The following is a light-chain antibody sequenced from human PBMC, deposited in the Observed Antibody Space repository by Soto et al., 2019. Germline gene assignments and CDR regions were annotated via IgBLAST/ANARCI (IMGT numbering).Light chain of an antibody. Sequence: EIVMTQSPATLSVSPGDRATLSCRAGQPLNNNVAWYQHKPGQAPRLLIYGASTRATGISARFSGSGSGTEFTLTLSSLQSEDFAVYDCQQYEKWPPSITFGQGTRLEIK. CDR2: GAS. J-gene: IGKJ5*01. CDR3: QQYEKWPPSIT. V-gene: IGKV3-15*01. CDR1: QPLNNN.